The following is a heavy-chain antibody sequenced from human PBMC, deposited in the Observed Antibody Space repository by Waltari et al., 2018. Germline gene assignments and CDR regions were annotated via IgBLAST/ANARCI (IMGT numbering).Heavy chain of an antibody. CDR2: IYYSGST. CDR1: GGSISSYY. D-gene: IGHD1-7*01. J-gene: IGHJ3*02. CDR3: ARGGGYNWNYDDAFDI. V-gene: IGHV4-59*01. Sequence: QVQLQESGPGLVKPSETLSLTCTVSGGSISSYYWSWIRQPPGKGLEWIGYIYYSGSTNYNPSLKSRVTISVDTSKNQFSLKLSSVTAADTAVYYCARGGGYNWNYDDAFDIWGQGTMVTVSS.